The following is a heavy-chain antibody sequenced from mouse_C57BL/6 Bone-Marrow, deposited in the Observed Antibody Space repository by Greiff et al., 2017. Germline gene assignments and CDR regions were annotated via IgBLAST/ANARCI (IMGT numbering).Heavy chain of an antibody. CDR3: ARSELTGAFYYAMDY. V-gene: IGHV1-69*01. J-gene: IGHJ4*01. Sequence: VQLQQPGAELVMPGASVKLSCKASGYTFTSYWMHWVKQRPGQGLEWIGEIDPSDSYTNYTQKFKGKSTLTVDKSSSTAYMQLSSLTSEDSAVYYCARSELTGAFYYAMDYWGQGTSVTVSS. D-gene: IGHD4-1*01. CDR1: GYTFTSYW. CDR2: IDPSDSYT.